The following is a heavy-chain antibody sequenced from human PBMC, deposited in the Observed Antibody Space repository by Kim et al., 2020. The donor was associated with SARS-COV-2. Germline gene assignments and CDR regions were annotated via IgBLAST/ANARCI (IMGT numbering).Heavy chain of an antibody. CDR2: IHQDGSDK. D-gene: IGHD2-8*01. CDR1: GFTFSSYW. Sequence: GGSLRLSCVVSGFTFSSYWMTWVRQAPGKGLECVADIHQDGSDKFYVDSVKGRFTISRDNSKNSLYLQMNNLRVEDTAVYYCARTNGDNDSWGHGILV. V-gene: IGHV3-7*03. CDR3: ARTNGDNDS. J-gene: IGHJ4*01.